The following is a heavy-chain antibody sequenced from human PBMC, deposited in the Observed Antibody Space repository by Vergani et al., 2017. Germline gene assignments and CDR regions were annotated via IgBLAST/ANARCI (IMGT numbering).Heavy chain of an antibody. CDR2: IYYSGST. Sequence: QVQLQESGPGLVKPSETLSLTCTVSGGSISSYSWSWIRQPPGKGLEWIGYIYYSGSTNYNPSLKSRVTMSVDTSKNQFSLKLTSVTAADTAVYYCAGELTEAFDIWGQGTMVTVSS. J-gene: IGHJ3*02. CDR1: GGSISSYS. CDR3: AGELTEAFDI. D-gene: IGHD1-14*01. V-gene: IGHV4-59*01.